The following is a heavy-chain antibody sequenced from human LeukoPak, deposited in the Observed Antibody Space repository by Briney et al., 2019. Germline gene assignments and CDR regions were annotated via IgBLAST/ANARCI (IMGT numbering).Heavy chain of an antibody. Sequence: SETLSLTCTVSGGSISSSSYYWGWIRQPPGKGLEWIGSIYYSGSTYYNPSLKSRVTISVDTSKNQFSLKLSSVTAADTAVYYCARDLGYSSPYYFDCWGQGTLVTVSS. D-gene: IGHD6-19*01. CDR2: IYYSGST. J-gene: IGHJ4*02. V-gene: IGHV4-39*07. CDR1: GGSISSSSYY. CDR3: ARDLGYSSPYYFDC.